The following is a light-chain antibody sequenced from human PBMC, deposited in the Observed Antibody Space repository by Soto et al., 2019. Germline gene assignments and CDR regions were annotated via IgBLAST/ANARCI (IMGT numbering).Light chain of an antibody. V-gene: IGLV1-40*01. CDR2: GNI. CDR1: SSNIGAGYD. Sequence: QSVLTQPPSVSGAPGQRVNISCTGSSSNIGAGYDVHWYQHLPGTSPRLLIYGNINRPSGVPDRFSGSKSGTSASLVITGLQDEDEADYYCQSYDSSLSGWDMVFSGGTKLTVL. CDR3: QSYDSSLSGWDMV. J-gene: IGLJ3*02.